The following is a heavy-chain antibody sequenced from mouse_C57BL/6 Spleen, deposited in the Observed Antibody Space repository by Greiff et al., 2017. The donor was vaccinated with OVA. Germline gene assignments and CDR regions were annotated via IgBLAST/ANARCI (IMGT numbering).Heavy chain of an antibody. CDR1: GYTFTSYW. V-gene: IGHV1-64*01. CDR2: IHPNSGST. J-gene: IGHJ1*03. CDR3: ARMTGGYFDV. Sequence: QVQLKQPGAELVKPGASVKLSCKASGYTFTSYWMHWVKQRPGQGLEWIGMIHPNSGSTNYNEKFKSKATLTVDKSSSTAYMQLSSLTSEDSAVYYCARMTGGYFDVWGTGTTVTVSS.